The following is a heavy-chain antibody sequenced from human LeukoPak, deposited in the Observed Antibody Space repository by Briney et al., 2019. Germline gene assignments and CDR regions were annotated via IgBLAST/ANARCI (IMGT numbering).Heavy chain of an antibody. CDR3: AREEGSGWYRTGFDS. CDR2: TYHRFKWNN. CDR1: GDSVSSNSAA. Sequence: SQTLSLTCSISGDSVSSNSAAWNWIRQSPSRGLEWLGRTYHRFKWNNDYAESVKRRIIINPDTSKNQFSLQLNSVAPEDTAVYYCAREEGSGWYRTGFDSWGQGTLVTVSS. J-gene: IGHJ4*02. V-gene: IGHV6-1*01. D-gene: IGHD6-19*01.